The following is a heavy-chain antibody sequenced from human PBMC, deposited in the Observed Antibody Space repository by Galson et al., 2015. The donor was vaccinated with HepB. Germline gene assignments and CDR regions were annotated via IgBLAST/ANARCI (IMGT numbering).Heavy chain of an antibody. CDR1: GFTFSSFC. D-gene: IGHD3-10*01. J-gene: IGHJ6*02. Sequence: SLRLSCAASGFTFSSFCMTWVRQAPGKGLEWVANIKQDGSEKHYVDSVKGRFTISRDNAKNSLYLQMNSLRAEDTAVYYCARDLMVRGLTYYYYYGMDVWGQGTTVTVSS. CDR2: IKQDGSEK. CDR3: ARDLMVRGLTYYYYYGMDV. V-gene: IGHV3-7*03.